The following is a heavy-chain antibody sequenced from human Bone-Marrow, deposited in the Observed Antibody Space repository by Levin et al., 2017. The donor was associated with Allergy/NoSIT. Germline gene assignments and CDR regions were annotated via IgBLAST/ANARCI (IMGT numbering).Heavy chain of an antibody. Sequence: GGSLRLSCTASGFTLRTDDLHWVRQAPGKGLEWVASISFDGTNKYYQDSVQGRFTISRDNSKDTLFLQMNSLRTEDTALYYCALDPHYSGYPLWSWGQGTLVTVSS. V-gene: IGHV3-30*03. CDR2: ISFDGTNK. D-gene: IGHD5-12*01. CDR3: ALDPHYSGYPLWS. J-gene: IGHJ5*02. CDR1: GFTLRTDD.